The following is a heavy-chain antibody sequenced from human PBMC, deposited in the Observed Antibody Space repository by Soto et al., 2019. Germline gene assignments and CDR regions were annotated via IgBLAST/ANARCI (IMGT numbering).Heavy chain of an antibody. D-gene: IGHD1-26*01. CDR2: IYYSGST. V-gene: IGHV4-59*01. Sequence: PSETLSLTCTVSGGSISSYYWSWIRQPPGKGLEWIGYIYYSGSTNYNPSLKSRVTISVDTSKNQFSLKLSSVTAADTAVYYCARDQWSGSLDYWGQGTLVTVSS. J-gene: IGHJ4*02. CDR3: ARDQWSGSLDY. CDR1: GGSISSYY.